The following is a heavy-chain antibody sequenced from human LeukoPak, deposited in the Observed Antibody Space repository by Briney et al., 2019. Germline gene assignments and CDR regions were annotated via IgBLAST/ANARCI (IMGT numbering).Heavy chain of an antibody. CDR1: GFTFSDYW. Sequence: PGGSLRLSCAASGFTFSDYWMHWVRQAPGKGLVWVSRINGGGSSTSYADSVKGRFTISRDNARNTLYLQMNSLRVEDTAVYYCARVSSFYYYYMDVWGKGTTVTVSS. J-gene: IGHJ6*03. D-gene: IGHD6-6*01. CDR3: ARVSSFYYYYMDV. V-gene: IGHV3-74*01. CDR2: INGGGSST.